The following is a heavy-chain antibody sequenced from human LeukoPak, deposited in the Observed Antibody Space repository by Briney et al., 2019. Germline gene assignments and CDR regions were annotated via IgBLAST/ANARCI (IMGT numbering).Heavy chain of an antibody. D-gene: IGHD3-10*01. Sequence: PSETLSLTCAVSGYSISSGYYWDWIRQPPGKGLEWIGSIYHSGSTYYNPSLKSRVTISVDTSKNQFSLELSSVTAADTAVYYCARQTGTGYFDYWGQGTLVTVSS. J-gene: IGHJ4*02. CDR3: ARQTGTGYFDY. CDR1: GYSISSGYY. CDR2: IYHSGST. V-gene: IGHV4-38-2*01.